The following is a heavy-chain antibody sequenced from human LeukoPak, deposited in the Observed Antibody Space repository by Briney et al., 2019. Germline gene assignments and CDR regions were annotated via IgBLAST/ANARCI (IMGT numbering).Heavy chain of an antibody. J-gene: IGHJ4*02. D-gene: IGHD3-3*01. CDR1: GFTFGKYW. Sequence: PGGSLRLSCVASGFTFGKYWMSWVRQAPGKGLEWVANIKLDGSEKNYVDSVKGRFTISRDNTKNSLYLQMNSLRAEDTAVFYCARDQYDTWSRRGNFDSWGQGTLATVSS. CDR2: IKLDGSEK. CDR3: ARDQYDTWSRRGNFDS. V-gene: IGHV3-7*03.